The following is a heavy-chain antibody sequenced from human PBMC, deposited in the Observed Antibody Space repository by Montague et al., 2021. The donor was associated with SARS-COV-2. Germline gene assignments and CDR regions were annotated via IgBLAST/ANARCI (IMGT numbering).Heavy chain of an antibody. J-gene: IGHJ4*02. D-gene: IGHD3-9*01. CDR1: GFSLSTPNVG. Sequence: VKPTQTPTLTCTFSGFSLSTPNVGVGWIRQPPGKALEWVAVIYSNDEKRYSPSLRNRLTITKDTAKNQVVLSLTYVDPVDTATYYCAHLIRYYDIFTGIPFDYWGQGSQVTVSS. V-gene: IGHV2-5*01. CDR3: AHLIRYYDIFTGIPFDY. CDR2: IYSNDEK.